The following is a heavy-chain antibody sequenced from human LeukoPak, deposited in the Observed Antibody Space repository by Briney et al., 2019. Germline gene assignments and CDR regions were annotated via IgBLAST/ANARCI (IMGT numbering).Heavy chain of an antibody. J-gene: IGHJ4*02. CDR3: ARTPYYDFWSGFGVPYYFDY. V-gene: IGHV4-59*01. CDR2: IYYSGST. D-gene: IGHD3-3*01. Sequence: SETLSLTCTVSGGSISCYYWSWIRQPPGKGLEWIGYIYYSGSTNYNPSLKSRVTISVDTSKNQFSLKLSSVTAADTAVYYCARTPYYDFWSGFGVPYYFDYWGQGTLVTVSS. CDR1: GGSISCYY.